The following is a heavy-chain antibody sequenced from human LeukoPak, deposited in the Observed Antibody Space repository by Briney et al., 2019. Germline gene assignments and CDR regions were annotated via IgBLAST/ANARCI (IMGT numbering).Heavy chain of an antibody. CDR2: INTKTGNP. CDR1: GYTFSNYP. Sequence: ASVKVSCKASGYTFSNYPMSWVRQAPGQGLEWMGWINTKTGNPTYAQGFTGRFVFSLDTSVSTAYLQITSLKAEDTAIYYYARMEGYYYGSRNYYFFYMDVWGKGTTVTVSS. CDR3: ARMEGYYYGSRNYYFFYMDV. V-gene: IGHV7-4-1*02. J-gene: IGHJ6*03. D-gene: IGHD3-10*01.